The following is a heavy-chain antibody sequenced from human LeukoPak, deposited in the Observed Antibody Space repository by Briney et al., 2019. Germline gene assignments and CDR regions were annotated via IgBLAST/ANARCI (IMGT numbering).Heavy chain of an antibody. V-gene: IGHV1-2*02. CDR3: ARQGGPMTVVVKVASDI. CDR2: INPKSGGT. CDR1: GYTFTDYY. D-gene: IGHD3-22*01. Sequence: GESLKVSCKASGYTFTDYYMHWVRQAPGQGLEWMGWINPKSGGTNHAQRFQGRVTMTRDTSISTAYMELSSLGSDDTAVYYCARQGGPMTVVVKVASDIWGQGTMVTVSS. J-gene: IGHJ3*02.